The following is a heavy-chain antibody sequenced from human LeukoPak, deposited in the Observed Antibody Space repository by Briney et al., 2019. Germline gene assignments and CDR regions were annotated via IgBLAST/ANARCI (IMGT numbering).Heavy chain of an antibody. J-gene: IGHJ3*02. V-gene: IGHV3-23*01. D-gene: IGHD4-17*01. CDR2: FSGSGDST. CDR3: AKGRRQSPDVLRDAFDI. Sequence: GGSLTLSCAASGFTFGSYAMSWVRQAPGKGLEWVLTFSGSGDSTYYAESVKGRYGISRDNSKNTLYLKMNSLRAEDTAVYYCAKGRRQSPDVLRDAFDIWGQGTMVTVSS. CDR1: GFTFGSYA.